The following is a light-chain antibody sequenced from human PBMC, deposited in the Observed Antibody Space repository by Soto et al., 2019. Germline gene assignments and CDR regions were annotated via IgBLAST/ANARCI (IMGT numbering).Light chain of an antibody. J-gene: IGKJ2*01. Sequence: GDRVTITCRASQSISSWLAWYQQKPGKAPKLMIYDASSLESGVPSRFSCSGSGTEFTLTISSLQPDDFATYYCQQYNSYSFGQGTKLEIK. V-gene: IGKV1-5*01. CDR1: QSISSW. CDR3: QQYNSYS. CDR2: DAS.